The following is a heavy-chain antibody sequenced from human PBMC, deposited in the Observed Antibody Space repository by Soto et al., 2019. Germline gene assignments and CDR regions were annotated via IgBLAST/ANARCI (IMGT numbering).Heavy chain of an antibody. J-gene: IGHJ3*02. CDR3: AKVRPMRDCTSTSCLGVLDI. CDR1: GFTFKSSV. V-gene: IGHV3-23*01. D-gene: IGHD2-2*01. Sequence: LSSAACGFTFKSSVVGWVRQAPGKELEWVSAITASADTTYYADSVKGRFTISRDNSKNTLYLRMNSLRAEDTAVYYCAKVRPMRDCTSTSCLGVLDIWGQGTMVTVS. CDR2: ITASADTT.